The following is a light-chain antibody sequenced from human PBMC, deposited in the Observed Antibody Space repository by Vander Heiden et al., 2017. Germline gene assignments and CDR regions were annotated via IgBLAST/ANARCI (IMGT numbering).Light chain of an antibody. J-gene: IGLJ2*01. V-gene: IGLV3-1*01. CDR3: QAWDTSTVV. CDR2: QDN. Sequence: SYELTQPPSVSVSPGQTASITCSRDKLGDKYASWYHQKPGQSPVLVIYQDNRRPSGIPERFSGSNSGNTATLTISGTQAMDEADYYCQAWDTSTVVFGGGTKLTVL. CDR1: KLGDKY.